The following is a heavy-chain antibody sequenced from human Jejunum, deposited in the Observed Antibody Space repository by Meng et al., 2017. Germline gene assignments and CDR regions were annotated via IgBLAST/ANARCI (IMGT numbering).Heavy chain of an antibody. J-gene: IGHJ4*02. Sequence: QGQLQESGPGLVKTLQTPFPTCTVSGDSISSGEYFWSWIRQPPGKGLEWIGYMDYRGSTFYNPSLKSRVTISVDTSKNQFSLKLSSVTAADTAVYFCARGELLWDYWGQGTLVTVSS. CDR1: GDSISSGEYF. D-gene: IGHD2-2*01. CDR2: MDYRGST. CDR3: ARGELLWDY. V-gene: IGHV4-30-4*01.